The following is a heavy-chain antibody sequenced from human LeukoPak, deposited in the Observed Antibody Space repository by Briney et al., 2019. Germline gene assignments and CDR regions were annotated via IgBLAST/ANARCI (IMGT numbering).Heavy chain of an antibody. CDR3: AKTTSGAFDI. CDR2: IYFSGST. V-gene: IGHV4-28*06. Sequence: SETLSLTCAVSGYSISSSYWWAWIRQPPGKGLEWIGYIYFSGSTNYNPSLKSRVTMSVDTSKNQFSLKMISVTALDTAVYYCAKTTSGAFDIWGQGTLVTVSS. J-gene: IGHJ3*02. CDR1: GYSISSSYW.